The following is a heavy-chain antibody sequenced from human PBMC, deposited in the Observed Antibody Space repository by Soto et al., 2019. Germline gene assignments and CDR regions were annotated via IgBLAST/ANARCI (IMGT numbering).Heavy chain of an antibody. Sequence: QVQLVQSGAEVKKPGSSVKVSCKASGRTFSSYVITWVRQAPGQGLEWMGGSIPLFGAPKYAQKFQGRVTITADASTSTVYMELSSLRSDDTAVYYCASGQNDYGGNIGDDWGQGTLVTVSS. CDR2: SIPLFGAP. CDR1: GRTFSSYV. CDR3: ASGQNDYGGNIGDD. D-gene: IGHD4-17*01. V-gene: IGHV1-69*01. J-gene: IGHJ4*02.